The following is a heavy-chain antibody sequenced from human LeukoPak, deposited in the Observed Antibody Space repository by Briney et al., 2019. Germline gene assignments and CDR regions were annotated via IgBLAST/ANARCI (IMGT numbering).Heavy chain of an antibody. Sequence: PGRSLRLSCAVSRLSFSSYAMSWVRQAPGKGLEWVSAVSGTSTNTYYSDSVKGRFTISRDNSQNTLYLQMNNLEGGDTAVYYCAKGAAVAGTLYFQGWGQGTLVTVSS. CDR3: AKGAAVAGTLYFQG. D-gene: IGHD6-19*01. CDR1: RLSFSSYA. V-gene: IGHV3-23*01. J-gene: IGHJ1*01. CDR2: VSGTSTNT.